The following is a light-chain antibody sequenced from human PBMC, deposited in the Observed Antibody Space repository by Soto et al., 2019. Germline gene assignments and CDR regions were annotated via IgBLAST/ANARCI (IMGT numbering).Light chain of an antibody. J-gene: IGKJ2*01. Sequence: EIVLTQSPGTLSLSPGESATLSCRASQSVSSSQVAWYQLKPGQAPRLLIYGASGRATGIPDRFSGVGSETDFTLTISRLEPEDFAVYYCQQYATSPHTFGQGTKLEIK. CDR2: GAS. CDR1: QSVSSSQ. CDR3: QQYATSPHT. V-gene: IGKV3-20*01.